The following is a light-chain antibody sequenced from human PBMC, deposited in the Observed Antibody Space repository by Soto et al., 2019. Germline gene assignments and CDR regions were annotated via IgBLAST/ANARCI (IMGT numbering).Light chain of an antibody. J-gene: IGLJ2*01. V-gene: IGLV2-23*02. Sequence: QSALTQPASVSGSPEQSITISCTGTSSDVGSYNLVSWYQQHPGKAAILMISEVSKRPSGVSNRFSGSKSGNTASLTISWLQAEDEADYYCCSYAGSSTVVFGGGTKVTVL. CDR3: CSYAGSSTVV. CDR1: SSDVGSYNL. CDR2: EVS.